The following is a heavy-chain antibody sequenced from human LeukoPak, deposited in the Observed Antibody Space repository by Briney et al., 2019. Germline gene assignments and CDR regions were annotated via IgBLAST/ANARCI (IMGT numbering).Heavy chain of an antibody. D-gene: IGHD1-26*01. Sequence: GGSLRLSCAASGFTFSRYAMSWARQAPGKGLEWISGISGSGASTYYADSVKGRFTISRDDSRNTLYLQMNSLRGDDTAVYYCAKDVGKWESLHFFDYWGQGTLVTVSS. J-gene: IGHJ4*02. V-gene: IGHV3-23*01. CDR2: ISGSGAST. CDR3: AKDVGKWESLHFFDY. CDR1: GFTFSRYA.